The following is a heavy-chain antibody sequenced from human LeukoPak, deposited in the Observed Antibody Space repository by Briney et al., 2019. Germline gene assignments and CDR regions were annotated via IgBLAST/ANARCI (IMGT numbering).Heavy chain of an antibody. CDR1: GFTFSSYS. CDR2: ISSSSSYI. D-gene: IGHD3-22*01. V-gene: IGHV3-21*01. J-gene: IGHJ4*02. CDR3: ARDSLYDSSGYYNY. Sequence: GGSLRLSCAASGFTFSSYSMNWVRQAPGKGLEWVSSISSSSSYIYYADSVKGRFTISRDNAKNSLYLQMNSLRAKDTAVYYRARDSLYDSSGYYNYWGQGTLVTVSS.